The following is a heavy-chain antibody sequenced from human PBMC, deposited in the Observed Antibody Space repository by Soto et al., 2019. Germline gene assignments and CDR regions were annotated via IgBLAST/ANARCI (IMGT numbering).Heavy chain of an antibody. D-gene: IGHD3-10*01. CDR3: AREVQVHTPAFVY. V-gene: IGHV1-69*19. CDR2: ISPMFGAA. CDR1: GGTFNTYA. Sequence: QVQLVQSGAEMKKPGSSVKVSCQSSGGTFNTYAMNWVRQAPGQGPEWMGDISPMFGAANYAPKCQGRVTITADEPTGTSSMQLSSLTSEDTALYFCAREVQVHTPAFVYWGQGTLVTVSS. J-gene: IGHJ4*02.